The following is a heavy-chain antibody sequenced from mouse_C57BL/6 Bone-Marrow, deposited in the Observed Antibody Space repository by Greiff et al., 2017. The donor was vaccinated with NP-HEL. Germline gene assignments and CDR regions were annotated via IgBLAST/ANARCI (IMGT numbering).Heavy chain of an antibody. CDR2: IHPNSGST. J-gene: IGHJ1*03. Sequence: QVQLQQPGAELVKPGASVKLSCKASGYTFTSYWMHWVKQRPGQGLEWIGMIHPNSGSTNYNEKFKSKATLTVDKSSSTAYMQLSSLTSEDSAVYYCARDYGSSYSDVWGTGTTLTVSS. D-gene: IGHD1-1*01. CDR1: GYTFTSYW. V-gene: IGHV1-64*01. CDR3: ARDYGSSYSDV.